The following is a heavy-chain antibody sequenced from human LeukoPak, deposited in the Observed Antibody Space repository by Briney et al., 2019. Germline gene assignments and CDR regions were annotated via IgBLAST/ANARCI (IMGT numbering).Heavy chain of an antibody. CDR2: IDPSDSYT. CDR3: ARHPRDRAMVFCDY. CDR1: GSIFTSYW. J-gene: IGHJ4*02. D-gene: IGHD5-18*01. Sequence: PGASLQISCQGSGSIFTSYWISWGRPLPGKGLEWMGRIDPSDSYTNYSPSFQGHVTISADKSISTAYLQWSSLKASDTAMYYCARHPRDRAMVFCDYWGQGTLVTVSS. V-gene: IGHV5-10-1*01.